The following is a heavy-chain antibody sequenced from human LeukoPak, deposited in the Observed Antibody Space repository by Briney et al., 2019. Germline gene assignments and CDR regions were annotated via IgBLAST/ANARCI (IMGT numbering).Heavy chain of an antibody. CDR1: GYSFTSHW. J-gene: IGHJ4*02. Sequence: GESLKISCKGSGYSFTSHWISWVRQMPGKGLEWMGRNDPSDSYTNYSPSFQGHVTISADKSISTAYLQWSSLKASDTAMYYCARQDIVVVVAATGGFDYWGQGTLVTVSS. V-gene: IGHV5-10-1*01. CDR3: ARQDIVVVVAATGGFDY. CDR2: NDPSDSYT. D-gene: IGHD2-15*01.